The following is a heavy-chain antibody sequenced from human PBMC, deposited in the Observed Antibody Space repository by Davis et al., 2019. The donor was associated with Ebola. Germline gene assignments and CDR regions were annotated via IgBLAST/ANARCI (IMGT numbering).Heavy chain of an antibody. V-gene: IGHV1-2*04. D-gene: IGHD1-26*01. J-gene: IGHJ6*02. Sequence: ASVKVSCKASGYIFTSYAMHWVRQAPGQRLEWMGWINPNSGGTNYAQKFQGWVTMTRDTSISTAYMELSRLRSDDTAVYYCAREGEATGRGYYYYGMDVWGQGTTVTVSS. CDR2: INPNSGGT. CDR3: AREGEATGRGYYYYGMDV. CDR1: GYIFTSYA.